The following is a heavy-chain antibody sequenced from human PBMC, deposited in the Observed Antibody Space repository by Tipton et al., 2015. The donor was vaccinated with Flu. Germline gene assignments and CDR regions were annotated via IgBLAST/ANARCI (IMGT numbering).Heavy chain of an antibody. V-gene: IGHV4-38-2*01. Sequence: TLSLTCSVSGDSLGSSYYWAWIRQPPGRGLEWIGNIHTSAGTYYNTSLKSRVNISVDRSKNQFSLRLASVTAADTAVYFCASHRDYYDSSGFSLESWGQGTLVTVSS. CDR1: GDSLGSSYY. CDR2: IHTSAGT. D-gene: IGHD3-22*01. J-gene: IGHJ4*02. CDR3: ASHRDYYDSSGFSLES.